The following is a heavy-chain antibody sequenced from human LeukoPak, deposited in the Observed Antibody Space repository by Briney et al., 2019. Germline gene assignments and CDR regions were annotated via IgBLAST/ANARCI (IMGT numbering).Heavy chain of an antibody. Sequence: PGGSLRLSCAASGFTFSSYWMSWVRQTPGKGLEWVASIKQGGTEKHYVDSVKGRFTISKDNAKNSLYLQMNSLRAEDTAVYYCAREDHSNYEYWGQGTLVTVSS. D-gene: IGHD4-11*01. J-gene: IGHJ4*02. CDR3: AREDHSNYEY. V-gene: IGHV3-7*03. CDR2: IKQGGTEK. CDR1: GFTFSSYW.